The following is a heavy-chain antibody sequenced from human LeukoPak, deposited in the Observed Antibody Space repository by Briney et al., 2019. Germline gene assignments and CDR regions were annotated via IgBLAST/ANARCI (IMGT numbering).Heavy chain of an antibody. J-gene: IGHJ4*02. V-gene: IGHV3-21*04. CDR1: GFTFSSYS. CDR3: AKDGGITMIVVVISYFDY. D-gene: IGHD3-22*01. Sequence: GGSLRLSCAASGFTFSSYSMNWVRQAPGKGLEWVSSISSSSSYIYYADSVKGRFTISRDNSKNTLYLQMNSLRAEDTAVYYCAKDGGITMIVVVISYFDYWGQGTLVTVSS. CDR2: ISSSSSYI.